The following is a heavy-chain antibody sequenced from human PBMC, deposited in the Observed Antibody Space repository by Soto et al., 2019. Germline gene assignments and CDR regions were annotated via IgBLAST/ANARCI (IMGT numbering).Heavy chain of an antibody. CDR1: GYTFTNYG. Sequence: QVQLVQSGAEVKKPGASVKVSCRASGYTFTNYGFAWVRQAPGQGLEWMGWISAYNGNANYGQNFQGRVTMTTDTATSTAHMELRSLRYDDTAIYYSARGSRFDWFDPWGQGTLVTVSS. CDR3: ARGSRFDWFDP. V-gene: IGHV1-18*04. CDR2: ISAYNGNA. J-gene: IGHJ5*02. D-gene: IGHD3-3*01.